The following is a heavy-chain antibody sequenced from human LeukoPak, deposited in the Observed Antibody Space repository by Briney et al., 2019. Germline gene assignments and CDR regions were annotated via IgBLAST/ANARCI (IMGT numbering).Heavy chain of an antibody. Sequence: SETLSLTCTVSGGSISSYYWSWIRQPPGKGLEWIGYIYYIGSTNYNPSLKSRVTISVDTSKNQFSLKLNSVTATDTAVYYCARVQTYYYDTSVFPYYFDYGGQGTLVTVSS. CDR2: IYYIGST. V-gene: IGHV4-59*01. J-gene: IGHJ4*02. CDR3: ARVQTYYYDTSVFPYYFDY. CDR1: GGSISSYY. D-gene: IGHD3-22*01.